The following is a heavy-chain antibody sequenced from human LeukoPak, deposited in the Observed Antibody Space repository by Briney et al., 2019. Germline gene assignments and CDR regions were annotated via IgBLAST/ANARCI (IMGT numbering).Heavy chain of an antibody. CDR1: GYTFTSYG. D-gene: IGHD3-22*01. CDR3: ARDNLPNYYDSSGYFGY. CDR2: ISAYNGNT. V-gene: IGHV1-18*01. Sequence: VSVKVSCKASGYTFTSYGISWVRQAPGQGLEWMGWISAYNGNTNYAQKLQGRVTMTTDTSTSTAYMELRSLRSDDTAVYYCARDNLPNYYDSSGYFGYWGQGTLVTVSS. J-gene: IGHJ4*02.